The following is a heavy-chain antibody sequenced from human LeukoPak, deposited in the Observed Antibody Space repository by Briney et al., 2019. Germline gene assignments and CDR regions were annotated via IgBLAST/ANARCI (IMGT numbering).Heavy chain of an antibody. J-gene: IGHJ4*02. D-gene: IGHD5-18*01. CDR3: ATRGYSYGPPAPDY. CDR1: GGSISSYY. V-gene: IGHV4-59*12. CDR2: IYYSGST. Sequence: PSETLSLTCTVSGGSISSYYWSWIRQPPGKGLEWIGYIYYSGSTNYNPSLKSRVTISVDTSKNQFSLKLSSVAAADTAVYYCATRGYSYGPPAPDYWGQGTLVTVSS.